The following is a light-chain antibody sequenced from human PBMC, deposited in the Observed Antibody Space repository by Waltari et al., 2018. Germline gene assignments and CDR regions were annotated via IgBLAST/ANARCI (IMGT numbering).Light chain of an antibody. V-gene: IGKV1-5*03. J-gene: IGKJ1*01. Sequence: DIKMTQSPSTLSVSVGDRVTITCRARQSLSNWLAWYQQKPGKAPKVLIYKASTLESGVPSRFSGSASGTEFTLTISSLHPDDFATYYCQQYRNFWTFGQGTKVEIK. CDR2: KAS. CDR1: QSLSNW. CDR3: QQYRNFWT.